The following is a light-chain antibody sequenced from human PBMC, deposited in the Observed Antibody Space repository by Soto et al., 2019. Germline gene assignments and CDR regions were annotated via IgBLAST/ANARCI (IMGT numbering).Light chain of an antibody. V-gene: IGLV2-14*01. Sequence: QSALTQPASVSGSPGQSITISCTGTTSDVDGYNFVSWYQQHPGKAPKLMIYEDTHRPSGVSDRLSGSKTGNTASLTISGLQAEDEADYYCSSYTSSSTPWVFGGGTKLTVL. CDR3: SSYTSSSTPWV. CDR2: EDT. J-gene: IGLJ3*02. CDR1: TSDVDGYNF.